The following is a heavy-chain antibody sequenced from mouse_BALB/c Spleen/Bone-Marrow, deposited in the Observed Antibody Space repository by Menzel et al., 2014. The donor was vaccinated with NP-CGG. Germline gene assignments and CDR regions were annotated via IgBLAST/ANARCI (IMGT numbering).Heavy chain of an antibody. CDR1: GYTFTNSW. J-gene: IGHJ2*01. D-gene: IGHD2-14*01. CDR2: IHPNSGNA. Sequence: VQLQESGSVLVRPGASVNLSCKASGYTFTNSWMHWAKQRPGQGLEWIGEIHPNSGNAYYNEKFEGKATLTVDTSSSTAYVDLSSLTSEDSAVYYCARHHRYAYYFDYWGQGATLTVSS. CDR3: ARHHRYAYYFDY. V-gene: IGHV1S130*01.